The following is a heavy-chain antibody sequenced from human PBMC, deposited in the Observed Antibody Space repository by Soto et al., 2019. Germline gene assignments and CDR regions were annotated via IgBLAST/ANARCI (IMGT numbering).Heavy chain of an antibody. J-gene: IGHJ4*02. CDR3: ARDRYYDFWSGYYATFDY. CDR1: GFTFSDYY. D-gene: IGHD3-3*01. V-gene: IGHV3-11*01. Sequence: GGSLRLSCAASGFTFSDYYMSWIRQAPGKGLEWVSYISSSGSTIYYADSVKGRFTISRDNAKNSLYLQMNSLRAEDTAVYYCARDRYYDFWSGYYATFDYWGQGTLVTVSS. CDR2: ISSSGSTI.